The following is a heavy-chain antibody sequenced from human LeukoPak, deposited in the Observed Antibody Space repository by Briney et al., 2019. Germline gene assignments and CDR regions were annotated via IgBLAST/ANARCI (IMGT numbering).Heavy chain of an antibody. Sequence: GGSLRLSCAASGFTFSIYGMSWVRQAPGKGLEWVSAISGSGGSTYYADSVKGRFTISRDNSKNTLYLQMNSLRAEDTAVYYCAKGAYYDFWSGYYTGANYYYYMDVWGKGTTVTVSS. V-gene: IGHV3-23*01. CDR1: GFTFSIYG. J-gene: IGHJ6*03. CDR2: ISGSGGST. CDR3: AKGAYYDFWSGYYTGANYYYYMDV. D-gene: IGHD3-3*01.